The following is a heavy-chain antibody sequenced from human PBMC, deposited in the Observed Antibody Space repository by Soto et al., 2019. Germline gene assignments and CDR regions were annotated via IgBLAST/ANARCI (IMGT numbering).Heavy chain of an antibody. Sequence: PGGSLRLSCATSGFTFSSYAMSWVRQAPGKGLEWVSAISGSGGSTYYADSVKGRFTISRDNSKNTLYLQMNSLRAEDTAVYYCASHYFYDSSGAPLTPRGDAFDIWGQGTMVTVSS. CDR1: GFTFSSYA. CDR2: ISGSGGST. V-gene: IGHV3-23*01. CDR3: ASHYFYDSSGAPLTPRGDAFDI. D-gene: IGHD3-22*01. J-gene: IGHJ3*02.